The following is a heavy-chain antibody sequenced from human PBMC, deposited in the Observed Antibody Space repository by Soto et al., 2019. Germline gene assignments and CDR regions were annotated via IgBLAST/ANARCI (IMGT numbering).Heavy chain of an antibody. V-gene: IGHV1-18*01. D-gene: IGHD5-12*01. J-gene: IGHJ4*02. CDR3: ARTSVAQSEDYFDY. Sequence: ASVKVSCKTSGYSFNTYGISWVRQAPGQGLEWMGWTSSNNGKTKYAQKFQGRVTMTTDKSTNTVHMELRSLRSGDTAVYYCARTSVAQSEDYFDYWGQGTLVTVSS. CDR1: GYSFNTYG. CDR2: TSSNNGKT.